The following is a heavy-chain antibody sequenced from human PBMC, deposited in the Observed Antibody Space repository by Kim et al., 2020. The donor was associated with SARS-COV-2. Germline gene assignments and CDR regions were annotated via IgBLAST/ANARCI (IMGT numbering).Heavy chain of an antibody. Sequence: GGSLRLSCEASGFTFSSYWMHWVRQAPGKGLVWVSYMNTDGSVTTYADSVTGRFIISRDNAKKTLYLQMNSLRVDDTAFYYCVRGVTAAGNLGGYWGQGTLVTVSS. CDR2: MNTDGSVT. CDR3: VRGVTAAGNLGGY. CDR1: GFTFSSYW. D-gene: IGHD6-13*01. J-gene: IGHJ4*02. V-gene: IGHV3-74*03.